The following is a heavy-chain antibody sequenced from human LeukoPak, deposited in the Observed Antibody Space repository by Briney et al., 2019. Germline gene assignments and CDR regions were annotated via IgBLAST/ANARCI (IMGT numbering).Heavy chain of an antibody. CDR2: IYHSGST. J-gene: IGHJ4*02. D-gene: IGHD3-9*01. CDR3: ARRTTYFGWRPSESPSCFDY. Sequence: SETLSLTCTVSGGSISSGTYYWGWLRQPPGTGLEWIGSIYHSGSTYYNPSLKSRVTISVNTSKNQCSLTRSSVTAADTAVYYCARRTTYFGWRPSESPSCFDYWGQGTLVTVSS. V-gene: IGHV4-39*07. CDR1: GGSISSGTYY.